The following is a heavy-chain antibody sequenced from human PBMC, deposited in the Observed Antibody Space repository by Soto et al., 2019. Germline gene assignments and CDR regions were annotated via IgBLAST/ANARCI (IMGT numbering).Heavy chain of an antibody. D-gene: IGHD2-15*01. CDR1: GFTYGAYG. CDR3: VKEDIPSRGGLAV. J-gene: IGHJ6*02. V-gene: IGHV3-30*18. CDR2: ISHDGSKK. Sequence: QVQLVESGGGVVQPGGSLRLACIASGFTYGAYGMHWVRQAPGKGLDWVALISHDGSKKSYAYSVTGRFTVSRDNGKNTMDLQMDSLRSDDSGVYYCVKEDIPSRGGLAVWGQGTTVIVSS.